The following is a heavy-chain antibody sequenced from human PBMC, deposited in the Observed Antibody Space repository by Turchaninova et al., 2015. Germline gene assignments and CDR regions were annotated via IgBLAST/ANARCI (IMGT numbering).Heavy chain of an antibody. CDR1: GYSFSTYW. V-gene: IGHV5-51*01. Sequence: EVQLEQSGAEVIKSGESLKISCKGSGYSFSTYWNGWVRQVPGCCIEWMGIFYPGSSDTRYRPSSQGQGTISAERSIDTAYLHWGGLKASDTAMYYCARHLWARPFDYWGQGTLVTVSS. D-gene: IGHD6-6*01. CDR3: ARHLWARPFDY. J-gene: IGHJ4*02. CDR2: FYPGSSDT.